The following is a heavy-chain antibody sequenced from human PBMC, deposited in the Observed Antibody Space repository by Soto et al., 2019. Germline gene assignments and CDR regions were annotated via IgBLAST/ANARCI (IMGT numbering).Heavy chain of an antibody. Sequence: EVQLVESGGGLVQPGGSLRLSCAASGFTFSDHYMDWVRQAPGKGLEWVGRIRNKANSYTTEYAASVKGRFTISRDDSKNSLFLQMNSLKTEDTAVYYCDRLGANDYWGQGTLVTVSS. CDR3: DRLGANDY. J-gene: IGHJ4*02. CDR2: IRNKANSYTT. CDR1: GFTFSDHY. V-gene: IGHV3-72*01. D-gene: IGHD7-27*01.